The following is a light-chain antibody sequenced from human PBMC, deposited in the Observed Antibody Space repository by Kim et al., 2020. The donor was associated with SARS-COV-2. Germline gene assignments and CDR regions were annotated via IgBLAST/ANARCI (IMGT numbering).Light chain of an antibody. CDR1: SLRTYY. CDR2: GKN. J-gene: IGLJ2*01. V-gene: IGLV3-19*01. Sequence: SSELTQDPAVSVALGQTVRITCQGDSLRTYYASWYQQKPGQAPILVIYGKNNRPSGIPDRFSGSSSGNTASLTVTGAQALDEAYYYCNSRDKSGDHVVLG. CDR3: NSRDKSGDHVV.